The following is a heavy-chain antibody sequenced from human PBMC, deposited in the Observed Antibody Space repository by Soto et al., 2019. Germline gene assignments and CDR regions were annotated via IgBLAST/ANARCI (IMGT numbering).Heavy chain of an antibody. J-gene: IGHJ5*02. V-gene: IGHV1-69*06. CDR3: ARGLECRGYCLDKPTWFGP. CDR2: IIPIFGTP. CDR1: GGTFSTYT. Sequence: SVKVSCKASGGTFSTYTFSWVRQAPGQGLEWMGRIIPIFGTPYYAQKFQGRVTITADKSTSTVYMELSSLGSDDTAVYFCARGLECRGYCLDKPTWFGPWGQGTPVTVS. D-gene: IGHD2-15*01.